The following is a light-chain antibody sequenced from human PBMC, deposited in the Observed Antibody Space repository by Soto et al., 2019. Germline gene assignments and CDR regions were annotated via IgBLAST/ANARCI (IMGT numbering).Light chain of an antibody. CDR3: QQRSIWPRT. V-gene: IGKV3-11*01. Sequence: EIVLTQSPGTLSLSPGERATLSCRASQSVSSQLAWYQQKPGQAPRLLIYDASNRAAGIPARVSGSGSGTDFTLTISSLEPEDFAVYYCQQRSIWPRTFGQGTKVDIK. J-gene: IGKJ1*01. CDR1: QSVSSQ. CDR2: DAS.